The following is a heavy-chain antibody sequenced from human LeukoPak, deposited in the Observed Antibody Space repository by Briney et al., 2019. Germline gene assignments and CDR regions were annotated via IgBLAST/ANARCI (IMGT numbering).Heavy chain of an antibody. CDR3: ARDGSSGWHHDY. D-gene: IGHD6-19*01. CDR2: IYSGGST. J-gene: IGHJ4*02. Sequence: GGSLRLSCAASGFIVSSNYMSWVRQAPGKGLEWVSAIYSGGSTYYADSVKGRFTISRDNPKNTLYLQMNSLRTEDTAVYYCARDGSSGWHHDYWGQGTLVTVSS. CDR1: GFIVSSNY. V-gene: IGHV3-53*01.